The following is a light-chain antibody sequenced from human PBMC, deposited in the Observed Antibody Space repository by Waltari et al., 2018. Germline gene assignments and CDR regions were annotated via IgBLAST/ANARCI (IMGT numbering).Light chain of an antibody. CDR2: VTF. V-gene: IGLV7-46*01. CDR1: TGSVTTSHY. J-gene: IGLJ2*01. CDR3: LLFYSGARV. Sequence: QAVVTQEPSLTVSPGGTVTLTCASSTGSVTTSHYPYWFQQKPGQAPRTLIYVTFGKHSWTPARFSGSLPGGKAALTLSGAQPEDEAEYYCLLFYSGARVFGGGTKLTVL.